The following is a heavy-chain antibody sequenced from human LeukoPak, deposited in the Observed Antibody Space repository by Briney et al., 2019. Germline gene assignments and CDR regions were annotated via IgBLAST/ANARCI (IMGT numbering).Heavy chain of an antibody. CDR2: ISGSGGST. V-gene: IGHV3-23*01. D-gene: IGHD3-3*01. Sequence: GGSLRLSCAASGFTFSSYAMSWVRQAPGKGLEWVSVISGSGGSTYYADSVKGRFTISRDNSKNTLYLQMNSLRAEDTAVYYCARTSYYDFWSGYYTKYYYGMDVWGQGTTVTVSS. CDR1: GFTFSSYA. J-gene: IGHJ6*02. CDR3: ARTSYYDFWSGYYTKYYYGMDV.